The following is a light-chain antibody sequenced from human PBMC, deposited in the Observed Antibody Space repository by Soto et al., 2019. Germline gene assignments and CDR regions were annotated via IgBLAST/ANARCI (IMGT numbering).Light chain of an antibody. CDR3: QLWDTTANRRV. CDR1: SSDVGAYNF. Sequence: QSVLTQPASVSGSPGQSITISCTGTSSDVGAYNFVSWHQQHPGKAPKLMIYNVYDRPSGIPERFSGSNSENTATLTISRVEAGDEGDYCCQLWDTTANRRVFGTGTKV. V-gene: IGLV2-14*03. J-gene: IGLJ1*01. CDR2: NVY.